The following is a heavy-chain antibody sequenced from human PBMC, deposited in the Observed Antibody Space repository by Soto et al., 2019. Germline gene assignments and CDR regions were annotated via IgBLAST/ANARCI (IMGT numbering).Heavy chain of an antibody. V-gene: IGHV3-30-3*01. CDR2: ISYDGSNK. CDR1: GFTFSSYA. CDR3: ARAGITMVRGSGVGAMDV. J-gene: IGHJ6*02. Sequence: QVQLVESGGGVVQPGRSLRLSCAASGFTFSSYAMHWVRQAPGKGLEWVAVISYDGSNKYYADSVKGRFTISRDNSKNTLYLQMNSLRAEDTAVYYCARAGITMVRGSGVGAMDVWGQGTTVTVSS. D-gene: IGHD3-10*01.